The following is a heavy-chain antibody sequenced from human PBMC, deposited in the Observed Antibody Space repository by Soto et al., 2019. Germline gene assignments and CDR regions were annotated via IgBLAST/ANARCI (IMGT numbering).Heavy chain of an antibody. CDR3: AAFEGYDSSGYYFVTFSY. V-gene: IGHV1-69*13. CDR1: GGTFSSYA. D-gene: IGHD3-22*01. Sequence: ASVKVSCKASGGTFSSYAISWVRQAPGQGLEWMGGIIPIFGTANYAQKFQGRVTITADESTSTAYMELSSLRSEDTAVYYCAAFEGYDSSGYYFVTFSYRGQGTPVTVSS. CDR2: IIPIFGTA. J-gene: IGHJ4*02.